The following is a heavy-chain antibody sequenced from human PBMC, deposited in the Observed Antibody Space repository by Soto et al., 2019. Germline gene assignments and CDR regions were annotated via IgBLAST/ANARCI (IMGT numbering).Heavy chain of an antibody. Sequence: GASVKVSCKASGGTFSSYGTSWVRQAPGQGLEWLGGISPMFGTPNYAQKFQDRITISADESTTTAYMELSSLRSEDTAVYYCARDKSPLYFGSSYGMDVWGQGTTVTVSS. CDR3: ARDKSPLYFGSSYGMDV. V-gene: IGHV1-69*13. CDR2: ISPMFGTP. CDR1: GGTFSSYG. D-gene: IGHD3-10*01. J-gene: IGHJ6*02.